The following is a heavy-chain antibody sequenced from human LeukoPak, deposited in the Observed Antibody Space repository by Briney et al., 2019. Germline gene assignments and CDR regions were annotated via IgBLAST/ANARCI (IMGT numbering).Heavy chain of an antibody. CDR1: GGSIGTYY. J-gene: IGHJ5*02. CDR3: ARDRGQHGHDWFDP. Sequence: SETLSLTCTVSGGSIGTYYWSWIRQSPGKGLEWIGYIYVTGSTRYNPYLQSRVTISVDTSRNQFFLKMSSVTAADTAVYYCARDRGQHGHDWFDPWGQGTLVTVSS. V-gene: IGHV4-59*12. CDR2: IYVTGST. D-gene: IGHD6-13*01.